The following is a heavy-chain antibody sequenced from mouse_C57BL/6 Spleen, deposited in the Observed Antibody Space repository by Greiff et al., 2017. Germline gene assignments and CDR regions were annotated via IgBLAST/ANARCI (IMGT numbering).Heavy chain of an antibody. D-gene: IGHD3-1*01. CDR3: ARSGYGFDY. V-gene: IGHV3-6*01. J-gene: IGHJ2*01. CDR1: GYSITSGYY. Sequence: DVQLQESGPGLVKPSQSLSLTCSVTGYSITSGYYWNWIRQFPGNKLEWMGYISYDGSNNYNPSLKNRISITRDTSKNQFFLKLNSVTTEDTATYYCARSGYGFDYWGQGTTLTVSS. CDR2: ISYDGSN.